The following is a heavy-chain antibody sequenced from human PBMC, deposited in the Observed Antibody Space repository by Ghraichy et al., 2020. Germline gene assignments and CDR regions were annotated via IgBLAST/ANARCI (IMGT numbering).Heavy chain of an antibody. D-gene: IGHD4-11*01. J-gene: IGHJ6*03. CDR3: SRSVNYDYMDV. CDR1: GFIFSGSA. Sequence: GGSLRLSCAASGFIFSGSAMHWVRQASGKGLEWVGRITSKAQTYATAYGASVKGRFTIFRDDSKKTAYLQMNSLKSEDTAVYYCSRSVNYDYMDVWGKGTTVTVSS. V-gene: IGHV3-73*01. CDR2: ITSKAQTYAT.